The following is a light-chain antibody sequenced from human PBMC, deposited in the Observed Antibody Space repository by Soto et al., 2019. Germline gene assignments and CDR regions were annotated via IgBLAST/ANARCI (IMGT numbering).Light chain of an antibody. V-gene: IGLV2-14*01. J-gene: IGLJ2*01. CDR1: SSDVGGYNF. CDR2: DVN. CDR3: SSSTSSSPLVV. Sequence: QSALTQPASVSGSPGQSITISCTGPSSDVGGYNFVSWYQQHPGRAPKLMIYDVNNRPSGVSNRFTGSKSGSTASLTISGLQTEDESDYFCSSSTSSSPLVVFGGGPKLTVL.